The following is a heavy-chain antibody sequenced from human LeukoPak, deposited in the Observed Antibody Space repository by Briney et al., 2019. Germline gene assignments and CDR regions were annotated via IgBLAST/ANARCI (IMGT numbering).Heavy chain of an antibody. CDR3: AMSRWFGELDFDY. V-gene: IGHV1-2*02. Sequence: ASVKVSRKASGYTFTGYYMHWVRQAPGQGLEWMGWINPNSGGTNYAQKFQGRVTMTRDTSISTAYMELSRLRSDDTAVYYCAMSRWFGELDFDYWGQGTLVTVSS. CDR1: GYTFTGYY. J-gene: IGHJ4*02. CDR2: INPNSGGT. D-gene: IGHD3-10*01.